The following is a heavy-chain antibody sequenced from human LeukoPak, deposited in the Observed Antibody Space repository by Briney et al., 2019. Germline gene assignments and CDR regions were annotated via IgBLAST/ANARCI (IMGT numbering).Heavy chain of an antibody. Sequence: PGGSLRLSCAGSAFTFSSYSMNWVRQAPGKGLEWVSYISSSGSTIYYADSVKGRFTISRDNAKNSLYLQMNSLRAEDTAVYYCARETVTTVNWFDPWGQGTLVTVSS. CDR2: ISSSGSTI. J-gene: IGHJ5*02. CDR1: AFTFSSYS. V-gene: IGHV3-48*04. CDR3: ARETVTTVNWFDP. D-gene: IGHD4-17*01.